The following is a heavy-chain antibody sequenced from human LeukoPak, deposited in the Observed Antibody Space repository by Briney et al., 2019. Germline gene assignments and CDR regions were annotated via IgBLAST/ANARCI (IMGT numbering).Heavy chain of an antibody. Sequence: GGSLRLSCASSGFSFSNYYMSWVRQAPGKGLEWISYITTSGSSTNYADSVKGRFTISRDNAKNSVVLQMNSLRTEDTAVYYCTRERRGSYHAFDYWGQGTPVTVSS. CDR3: TRERRGSYHAFDY. CDR1: GFSFSNYY. J-gene: IGHJ4*02. CDR2: ITTSGSST. D-gene: IGHD3-16*02. V-gene: IGHV3-11*01.